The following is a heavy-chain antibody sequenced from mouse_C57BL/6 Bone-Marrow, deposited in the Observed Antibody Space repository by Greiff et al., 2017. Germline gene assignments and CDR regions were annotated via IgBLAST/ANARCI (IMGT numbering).Heavy chain of an antibody. J-gene: IGHJ4*01. Sequence: QVQLQQSGAELVRPGASVTLSCKASGYTFTDYEMHWVKQTPVHGLEWIGAIDPETGGTAYNQKFKGKDILTADKSSSTAYMELRSLTSEDSAVYYCTRWYYGSSYEAMDYWGQGTSVTVSS. CDR3: TRWYYGSSYEAMDY. D-gene: IGHD1-1*01. V-gene: IGHV1-15*01. CDR2: IDPETGGT. CDR1: GYTFTDYE.